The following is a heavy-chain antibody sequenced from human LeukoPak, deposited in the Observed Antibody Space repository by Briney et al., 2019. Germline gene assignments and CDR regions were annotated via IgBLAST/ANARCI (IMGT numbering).Heavy chain of an antibody. Sequence: SKTLSLTCTVSGGSISSSSYYWGWIRQPPGKGLEWIGSIYYSGSTYYNPSLKSRVTISVDTSKNQFSLKLSSVTAADTAVYYCARQDFFSAAANGGLQWWFDPWGQGTLVTVSS. V-gene: IGHV4-39*01. J-gene: IGHJ5*02. D-gene: IGHD2-8*01. CDR3: ARQDFFSAAANGGLQWWFDP. CDR1: GGSISSSSYY. CDR2: IYYSGST.